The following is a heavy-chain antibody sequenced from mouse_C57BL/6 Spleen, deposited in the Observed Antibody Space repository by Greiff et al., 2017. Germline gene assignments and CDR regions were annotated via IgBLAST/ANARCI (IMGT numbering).Heavy chain of an antibody. Sequence: QVQLQQPGAELVKPGASVTMSCKASGYTFTSYWITWVKQRPGQGLEWIGDIYPGSGSTNYNEKFKSKATLTVDTSSSTAYMQLSSLTSEDSAVYYCARSTVVATDWYCEVWGTGTTVTVAS. V-gene: IGHV1-55*01. D-gene: IGHD1-1*01. CDR3: ARSTVVATDWYCEV. CDR2: IYPGSGST. CDR1: GYTFTSYW. J-gene: IGHJ1*03.